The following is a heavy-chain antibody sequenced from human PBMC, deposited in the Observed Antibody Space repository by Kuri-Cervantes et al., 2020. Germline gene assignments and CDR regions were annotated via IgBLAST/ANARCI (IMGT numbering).Heavy chain of an antibody. CDR3: ARHKRYMTTPEWFDP. Sequence: GESLKISCKGSGYSFTSYWIGWVRQMPGKGLEWMGIIYPGDSDTRYSPSFQGQVTISADKSISTAYLQWSSLKASDTAMYYCARHKRYMTTPEWFDPWGQGTLVTVSS. D-gene: IGHD1-1*01. J-gene: IGHJ5*02. CDR2: IYPGDSDT. V-gene: IGHV5-51*01. CDR1: GYSFTSYW.